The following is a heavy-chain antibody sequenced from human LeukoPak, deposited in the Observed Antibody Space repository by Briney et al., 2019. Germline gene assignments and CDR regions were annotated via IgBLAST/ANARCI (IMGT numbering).Heavy chain of an antibody. J-gene: IGHJ4*02. Sequence: GGSLRLSCAASGFTFSSYEMNWVRQAPGKGLEWVSYISSSGSTIYYADAVKGRFTISRDNAKNSLYLQMNSLRAEDTAVYYCARGGYSVYGKNFDYWGQGTLVTVSS. CDR2: ISSSGSTI. D-gene: IGHD5/OR15-5a*01. CDR1: GFTFSSYE. CDR3: ARGGYSVYGKNFDY. V-gene: IGHV3-48*03.